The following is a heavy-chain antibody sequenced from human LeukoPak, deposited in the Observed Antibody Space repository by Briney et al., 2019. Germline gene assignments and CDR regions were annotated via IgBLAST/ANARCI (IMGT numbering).Heavy chain of an antibody. D-gene: IGHD6-19*01. J-gene: IGHJ4*02. Sequence: GGSLRLSCEASEFTFSSYAMSWVRQAPGKGLEWVSTITSSGGSTYYADSVKGRFTISRDNSKNTLYLQMNSLRAEDTAVYYCAFGGSGWSRGLDCWGQGTLVTVS. CDR3: AFGGSGWSRGLDC. V-gene: IGHV3-23*01. CDR1: EFTFSSYA. CDR2: ITSSGGST.